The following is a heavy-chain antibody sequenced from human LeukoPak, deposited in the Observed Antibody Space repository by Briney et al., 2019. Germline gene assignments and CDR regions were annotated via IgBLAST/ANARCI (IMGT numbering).Heavy chain of an antibody. V-gene: IGHV4-34*01. CDR3: ARSWDGHNWGLFDY. J-gene: IGHJ4*02. Sequence: SETLSLTCAVYGGSFSGYYWSWIRQPPGKGLEWIGEINHSGSTNYNPSLKSRVTISVDTSKNQFSLKLRSVTAADTAVYFCARSWDGHNWGLFDYWGQGTLVTVSS. D-gene: IGHD5-24*01. CDR2: INHSGST. CDR1: GGSFSGYY.